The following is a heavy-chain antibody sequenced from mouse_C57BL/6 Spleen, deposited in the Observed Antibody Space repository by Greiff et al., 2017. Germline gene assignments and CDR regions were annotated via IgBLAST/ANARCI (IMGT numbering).Heavy chain of an antibody. CDR3: VRGGDCGSSYWFAY. CDR2: IRSKSSNYAT. D-gene: IGHD1-1*01. J-gene: IGHJ3*01. CDR1: GFTFNTYA. Sequence: EVKLMESGGGLVQPKGSLKFSCAASGFTFNTYAMHWVRQAPGKGLEWVARIRSKSSNYATYSADSVKDRFTISRDDSQSLLYRQMTNLNTEDTAMYSCVRGGDCGSSYWFAYWGQGTLVTVSA. V-gene: IGHV10-3*01.